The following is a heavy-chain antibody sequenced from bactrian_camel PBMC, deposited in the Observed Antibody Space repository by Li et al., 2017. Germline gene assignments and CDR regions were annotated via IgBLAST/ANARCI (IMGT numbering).Heavy chain of an antibody. D-gene: IGHD2*01. Sequence: VQLVASGGGLVQPGESLRLSCVASGITFSRHDMSWVRQAPGKEVEWVAGITSLPSLFRAASYADSVKGRFTVSRDNANNTVNLMMNSLKPEDTAMYYCAANFGPYCSGPYLARRANFLGQGTQVTVS. J-gene: IGHJ4*01. V-gene: IGHV3S40*01. CDR1: GITFSRHD. CDR2: ITSLPSLFRAA.